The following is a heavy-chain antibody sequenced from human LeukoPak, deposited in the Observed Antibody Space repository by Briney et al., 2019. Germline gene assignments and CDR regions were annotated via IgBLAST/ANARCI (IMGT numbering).Heavy chain of an antibody. Sequence: SVKVSCKASGGTFISYAISWVRQAPGQGLEWMGRIIPILGIANYAQKFQGRVTITADKSTSTAYMELSSLRSEDTAVYYCARSSAGRDYWGQGTLVTVSS. CDR3: ARSSAGRDY. CDR1: GGTFISYA. D-gene: IGHD6-13*01. CDR2: IIPILGIA. V-gene: IGHV1-69*04. J-gene: IGHJ4*02.